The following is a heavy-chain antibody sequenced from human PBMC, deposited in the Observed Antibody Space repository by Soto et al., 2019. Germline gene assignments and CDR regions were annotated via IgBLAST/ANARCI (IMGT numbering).Heavy chain of an antibody. CDR1: GFTFSSYG. Sequence: GGPLRLSCAASGFTFSSYGMHWVRQAPGKGLEWVAVIWYDGSNKYYADSVKGRFTISRDNSKNTLYLQMNGLRAEDTAVYYCARDICGGDCPAFDYWGQGTLVTVSS. V-gene: IGHV3-33*01. J-gene: IGHJ4*02. CDR3: ARDICGGDCPAFDY. CDR2: IWYDGSNK. D-gene: IGHD2-21*02.